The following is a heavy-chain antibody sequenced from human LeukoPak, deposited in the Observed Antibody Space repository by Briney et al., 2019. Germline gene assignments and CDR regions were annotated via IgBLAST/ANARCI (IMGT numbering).Heavy chain of an antibody. J-gene: IGHJ3*02. CDR1: GFTFSSYS. CDR3: AREGKQWLVRTFDI. V-gene: IGHV3-21*01. D-gene: IGHD6-19*01. Sequence: GGSLRLSCAASGFTFSSYSMNWVRQAPGKGLEWVSSISSSSYIYYADSVKGRFTISRDNAKNSLYLQMNSLRAEDTAVYYCAREGKQWLVRTFDIWGQGTMVTVSS. CDR2: ISSSSYI.